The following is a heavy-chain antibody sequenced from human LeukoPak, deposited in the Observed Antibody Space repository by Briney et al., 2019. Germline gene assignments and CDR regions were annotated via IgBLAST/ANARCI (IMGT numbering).Heavy chain of an antibody. CDR2: IYYSGST. D-gene: IGHD6-19*01. Sequence: SETLSLTCTVSGGSISSYYWSWIRQPPGKGLEWIGYIYYSGSTNYNPSLKSRVTISVDTSKNQFSLKLSSVAAADTAVYYCARTRGSSGWYPREDYWGQGTLVTVSS. CDR3: ARTRGSSGWYPREDY. CDR1: GGSISSYY. J-gene: IGHJ4*02. V-gene: IGHV4-59*01.